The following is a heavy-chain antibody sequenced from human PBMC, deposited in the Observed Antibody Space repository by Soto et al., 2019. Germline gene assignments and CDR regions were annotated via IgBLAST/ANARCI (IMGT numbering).Heavy chain of an antibody. Sequence: ASVKVSCKASGYTFTSYDINWVRQATGQGLEWMGWMNPNSGNTGYAQKFQGRVTMTRDTSISTAYMELSSLRSEDTAVYYCARQWELSGYYYGMDVWGQGTTVTVSS. J-gene: IGHJ6*02. CDR3: ARQWELSGYYYGMDV. CDR1: GYTFTSYD. V-gene: IGHV1-8*01. CDR2: MNPNSGNT. D-gene: IGHD1-26*01.